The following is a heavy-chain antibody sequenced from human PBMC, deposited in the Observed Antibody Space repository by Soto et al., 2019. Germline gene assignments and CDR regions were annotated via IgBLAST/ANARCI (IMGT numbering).Heavy chain of an antibody. CDR1: GFTFSSYA. CDR2: ISGSGGST. CDR3: AKGPDWWFRGIYYFDY. Sequence: GGSLRLSCAASGFTFSSYAMSWVRQAPGKGLEWVSAISGSGGSTYYADSVKGRFTISRDNSKNTLYLQMNSLRAEDTAVYYCAKGPDWWFRGIYYFDYWGQGTLVTV. J-gene: IGHJ4*02. V-gene: IGHV3-23*01. D-gene: IGHD2-15*01.